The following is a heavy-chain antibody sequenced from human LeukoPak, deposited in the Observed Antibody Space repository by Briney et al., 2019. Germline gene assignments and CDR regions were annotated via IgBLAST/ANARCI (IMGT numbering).Heavy chain of an antibody. Sequence: GGTLRLSCAASGFTFSSYGMSWVRQAPGKGLEWVSAISGSGGSTYYADSVKGRFTISRDNSKNTLYLQMNSLRAEDTAVYYCAKVGRGGYCSGGSCYSIWFDYWGQGTLVTVSS. CDR2: ISGSGGST. V-gene: IGHV3-23*01. J-gene: IGHJ5*01. CDR1: GFTFSSYG. CDR3: AKVGRGGYCSGGSCYSIWFDY. D-gene: IGHD2-15*01.